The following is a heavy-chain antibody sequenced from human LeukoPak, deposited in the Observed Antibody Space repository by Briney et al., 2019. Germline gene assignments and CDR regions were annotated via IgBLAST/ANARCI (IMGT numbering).Heavy chain of an antibody. V-gene: IGHV4-30-2*01. CDR3: ARIVSYGDYDYYYYYGMDV. D-gene: IGHD4-17*01. Sequence: TLSLTCAVSGGSLSSGDNSXNXIRQPPGKGLEXIGYIYHSGSTYYNPSLKSRVTISIDTSKNQFSLKLSSVTAADTAVYYCARIVSYGDYDYYYYYGMDVWGQGTTVTVSS. J-gene: IGHJ6*02. CDR2: IYHSGST. CDR1: GGSLSSGDNS.